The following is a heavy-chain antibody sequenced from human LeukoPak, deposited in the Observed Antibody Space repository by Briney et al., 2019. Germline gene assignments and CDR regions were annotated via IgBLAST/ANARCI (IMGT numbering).Heavy chain of an antibody. J-gene: IGHJ4*02. CDR3: ARDLGSGIYGTFDY. D-gene: IGHD3-10*01. CDR1: GFTFNSYS. V-gene: IGHV3-21*01. Sequence: GGSLRLSCAASGFTFNSYSMNWVRQAPGKGLEWVSSISSSGSYIYYADSVKGRFTISRDNAKNSLYLQMNSLRVEDTAVYYFARDLGSGIYGTFDYWGQGTLVTVSS. CDR2: ISSSGSYI.